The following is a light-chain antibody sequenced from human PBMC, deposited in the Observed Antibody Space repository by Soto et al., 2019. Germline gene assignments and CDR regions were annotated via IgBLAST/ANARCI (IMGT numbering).Light chain of an antibody. CDR2: EYN. Sequence: NFMLTQPHSVSESPGKTVTISCTRSSGSIASNYVQWYQQRPGSSPTTVIYEYNQRPSGVPDRFSGSIDSSSNSASLTISGLKTEDEADYYCQSYDSSKRVVFGGGTKVTVL. J-gene: IGLJ2*01. V-gene: IGLV6-57*01. CDR1: SGSIASNY. CDR3: QSYDSSKRVV.